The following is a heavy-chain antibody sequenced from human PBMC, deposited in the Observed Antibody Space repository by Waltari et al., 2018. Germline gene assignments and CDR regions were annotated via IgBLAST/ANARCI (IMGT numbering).Heavy chain of an antibody. CDR3: AKDGQKSNTDQLDY. V-gene: IGHV3-30*02. Sequence: QVQLVESGGGVVQPGGSLRLSCAASGFTFSSYGMQWVRQAPGKGLEWVACIRYDGSNKYYADSVKGRFTISRDNSKNTLYLQMNSLRAEDTAVYYCAKDGQKSNTDQLDYWGQGTLVTVSS. J-gene: IGHJ4*02. CDR1: GFTFSSYG. CDR2: IRYDGSNK.